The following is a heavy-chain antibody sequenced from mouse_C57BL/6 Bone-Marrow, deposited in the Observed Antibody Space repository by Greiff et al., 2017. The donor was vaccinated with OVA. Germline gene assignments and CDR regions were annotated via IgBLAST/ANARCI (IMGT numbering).Heavy chain of an antibody. CDR2: IWTGGGT. D-gene: IGHD1-1*01. CDR3: ARNGETSYGSNAMDY. CDR1: GFSLTSYA. J-gene: IGHJ4*01. Sequence: VQRVESGPGLVAPSQSLSITCTVSGFSLTSYAISWVRQPPGKGLEWLGVIWTGGGTNYNSALKSRLSISKDNSKSQVFLKMNSLQTDDTARYYCARNGETSYGSNAMDYWGQGTSVTVSS. V-gene: IGHV2-9-1*01.